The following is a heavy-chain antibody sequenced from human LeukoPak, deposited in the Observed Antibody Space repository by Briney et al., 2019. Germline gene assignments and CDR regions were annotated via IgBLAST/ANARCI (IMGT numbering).Heavy chain of an antibody. V-gene: IGHV1-24*01. J-gene: IGHJ4*02. Sequence: ASVKVSCKVSGYTLTELSMHWVRQAPGKGLEWMGGFDPEDGVTIYAQKFQGRVTMTEYTSTDTAYMELSSLRSEDTAVYYCATDRMWYSSSWYYFDYWGQGTLVTVSS. CDR1: GYTLTELS. CDR3: ATDRMWYSSSWYYFDY. CDR2: FDPEDGVT. D-gene: IGHD6-13*01.